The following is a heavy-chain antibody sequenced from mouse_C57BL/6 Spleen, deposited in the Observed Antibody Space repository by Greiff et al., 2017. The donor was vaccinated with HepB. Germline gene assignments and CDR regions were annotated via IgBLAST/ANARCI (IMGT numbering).Heavy chain of an antibody. Sequence: EVKVVESGPELVKPGASVKIPCKASGYTFTDYNMDWVKQSHGKSLEWIGDINPNNGGTIYNQKFKGKATLTVDKSSSTAYMELRSLTSEDTAVYYCARTHYDHLFDYWGQGTTLTVSS. CDR1: GYTFTDYN. V-gene: IGHV1-18*01. J-gene: IGHJ2*01. CDR2: INPNNGGT. CDR3: ARTHYDHLFDY. D-gene: IGHD2-4*01.